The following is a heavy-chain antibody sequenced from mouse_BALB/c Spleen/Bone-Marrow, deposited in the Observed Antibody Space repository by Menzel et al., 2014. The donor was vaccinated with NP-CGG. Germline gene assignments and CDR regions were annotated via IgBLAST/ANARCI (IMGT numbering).Heavy chain of an antibody. CDR2: IRYDGNN. D-gene: IGHD2-3*01. V-gene: IGHV3-6*02. CDR1: GYSITGGYY. J-gene: IGHJ1*01. CDR3: ARGDGYFPYWYFDV. Sequence: EVQVVESGPGLVKPSQSLSLTCSVTGYSITGGYYWNWIRQSPENKLQWMGYIRYDGNNNYNPSLKDRISITRDTTKNQFFLKLNSVTTDDTATYYCARGDGYFPYWYFDVWGAGTTVTVSS.